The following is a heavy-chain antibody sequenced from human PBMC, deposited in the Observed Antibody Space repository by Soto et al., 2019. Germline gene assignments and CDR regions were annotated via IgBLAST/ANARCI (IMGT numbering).Heavy chain of an antibody. CDR1: GGSISSYY. V-gene: IGHV4-59*01. J-gene: IGHJ4*02. Sequence: SETLSLTCTVSGGSISSYYWSWIRQPPGKGLEWIGYIYYSGSTNYNPSLKSRVTISVDTSKNQFSLKLSSVTAADTAVYYCARERYSGYDYGYYFDYWGQGTLVTVSS. D-gene: IGHD5-12*01. CDR2: IYYSGST. CDR3: ARERYSGYDYGYYFDY.